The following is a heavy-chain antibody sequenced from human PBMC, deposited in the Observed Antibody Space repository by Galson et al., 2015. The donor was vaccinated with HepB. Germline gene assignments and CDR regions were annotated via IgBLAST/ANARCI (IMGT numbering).Heavy chain of an antibody. D-gene: IGHD1-26*01. Sequence: SLRLSCAASGFAFSSYAMHWVRQAPGKGLEWVAVISSDGSNKYYADSLKGRFTISTDNSKNTLYLQMNSLRAGDTAVYYCARSAIYYPSWFDPWGQGTLVTVSS. J-gene: IGHJ5*02. CDR2: ISSDGSNK. CDR3: ARSAIYYPSWFDP. V-gene: IGHV3-30*04. CDR1: GFAFSSYA.